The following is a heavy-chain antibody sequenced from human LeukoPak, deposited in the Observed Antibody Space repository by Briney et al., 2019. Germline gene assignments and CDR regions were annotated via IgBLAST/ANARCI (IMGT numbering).Heavy chain of an antibody. V-gene: IGHV3-30*18. CDR1: GFTFSNYG. D-gene: IGHD6-13*01. CDR2: ISYDGNNK. J-gene: IGHJ6*02. Sequence: GGSLRLSCAASGFTFSNYGMHWVRQAPGKGLEWVAVISYDGNNKYYADSVKGRFTLSRDNSKNTLYLQMNSLRAEDTAVYYCAKNSAAGLYGMDVWGQGTTVTVSS. CDR3: AKNSAAGLYGMDV.